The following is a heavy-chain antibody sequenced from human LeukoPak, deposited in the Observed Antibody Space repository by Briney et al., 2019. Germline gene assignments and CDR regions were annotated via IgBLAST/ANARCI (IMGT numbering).Heavy chain of an antibody. D-gene: IGHD1-26*01. J-gene: IGHJ5*02. CDR2: IRYDGSNK. CDR3: AKVAGEWELLEHDWFDP. CDR1: GFTFSSYG. Sequence: GGSLRLSCAASGFTFSSYGMHWVRQAPGKGLEWVAFIRYDGSNKYYADSVKGRFTISRDNSKNTLYLQVNSLRAEDTAVYYCAKVAGEWELLEHDWFDPWGQGTLVTVSS. V-gene: IGHV3-30*02.